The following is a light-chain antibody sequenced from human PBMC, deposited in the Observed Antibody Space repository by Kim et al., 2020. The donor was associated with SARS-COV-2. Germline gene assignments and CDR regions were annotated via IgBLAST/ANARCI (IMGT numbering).Light chain of an antibody. Sequence: PAAVARMSRQRLVNRDGNIYLNWYHQRPRKAPRGLIYKVSNRDSGGPVRYSGSGSGTDFTLQISRVEAEDVGVYYCMQGTHWPVTFGPGTKVDIK. CDR1: QRLVNRDGNIY. CDR2: KVS. V-gene: IGKV2-30*01. CDR3: MQGTHWPVT. J-gene: IGKJ3*01.